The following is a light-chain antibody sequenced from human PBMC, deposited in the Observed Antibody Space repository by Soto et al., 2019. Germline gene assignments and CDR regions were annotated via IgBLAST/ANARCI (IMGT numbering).Light chain of an antibody. J-gene: IGLJ2*01. CDR2: EVS. CDR1: SSDVGAYNY. V-gene: IGLV2-8*01. CDR3: SSFAGSSNVI. Sequence: QSALTQPPSASGSPGQSVTFSCIGTSSDVGAYNYVSWYQQHPGKAPKLMIYEVSKRPSWVPDRFSGSKSANTASLTVSGLQAEYEADYYCSSFAGSSNVIFGGGTKLTVL.